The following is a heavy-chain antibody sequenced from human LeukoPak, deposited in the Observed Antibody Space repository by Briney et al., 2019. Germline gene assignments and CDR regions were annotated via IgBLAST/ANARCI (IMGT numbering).Heavy chain of an antibody. J-gene: IGHJ2*01. CDR3: AKDIGSGYDWYFDL. D-gene: IGHD5-12*01. CDR2: ISWNSGSI. CDR1: GFTFSSYW. Sequence: GGSLRLSCAASGFTFSSYWMHWVRQAPGKGLEWVSGISWNSGSIGYADSVKGRFTISRDNAKNSLYLQMNSLRAEDMALYYCAKDIGSGYDWYFDLWGRGTLVTVSS. V-gene: IGHV3-9*03.